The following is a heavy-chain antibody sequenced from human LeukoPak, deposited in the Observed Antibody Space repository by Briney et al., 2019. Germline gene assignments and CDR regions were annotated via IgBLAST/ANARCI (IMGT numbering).Heavy chain of an antibody. CDR3: ARASSSWSIDY. CDR1: GGSISSYY. CDR2: IYYSGST. V-gene: IGHV4-59*12. D-gene: IGHD6-13*01. J-gene: IGHJ4*02. Sequence: SETLSLTCTVSGGSISSYYWSWIRQPPGKGLEWIGYIYYSGSTNYNPSLKSRVTISVDTSKNQFSLKLSSVTAADTAVYYCARASSSWSIDYWGQGTLVTVSS.